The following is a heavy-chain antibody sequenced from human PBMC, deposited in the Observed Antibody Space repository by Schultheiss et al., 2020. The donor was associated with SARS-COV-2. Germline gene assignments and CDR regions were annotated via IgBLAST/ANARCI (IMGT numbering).Heavy chain of an antibody. J-gene: IGHJ4*02. D-gene: IGHD5-12*01. CDR1: GFTFSSYA. Sequence: GGSLRLSCAASGFTFSSYAMSWVRQAPGKGLEWVAVISYDGSNKYYADSVKGRFTISRDNSKNTLYLKMNSLRAEDTAVYYCARMTVVASPIFDYWGQGTLVTVSS. CDR3: ARMTVVASPIFDY. CDR2: ISYDGSNK. V-gene: IGHV3-30*01.